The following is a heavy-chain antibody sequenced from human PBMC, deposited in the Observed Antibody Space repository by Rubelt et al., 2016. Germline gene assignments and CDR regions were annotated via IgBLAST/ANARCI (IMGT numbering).Heavy chain of an antibody. V-gene: IGHV3-21*01. CDR3: ARDRQYYASWSGYFHTV. D-gene: IGHD3-3*01. CDR2: ISSSSTNV. Sequence: EYVSSISSSSTNVHFADSVKGRFTISRDNAKKSLYLQMNSLRAEATAVYYCARDRQYYASWSGYFHTVWGQGTTVTVSS. J-gene: IGHJ6*02.